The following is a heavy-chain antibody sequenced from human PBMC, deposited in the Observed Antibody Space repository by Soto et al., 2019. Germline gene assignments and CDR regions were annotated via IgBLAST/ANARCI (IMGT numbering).Heavy chain of an antibody. V-gene: IGHV1-69*13. CDR2: IIPIFGTA. Sequence: SVKVSCKASGGTFSSYAISWVRQAPGQGLEWMGGIIPIFGTADYAQKFQGRVTITADESTSTAYMELSSLRSEDTSVYFCAKEGGLSGSYYISSSYYFDYWGQGTLVTVSS. CDR1: GGTFSSYA. CDR3: AKEGGLSGSYYISSSYYFDY. D-gene: IGHD1-26*01. J-gene: IGHJ4*02.